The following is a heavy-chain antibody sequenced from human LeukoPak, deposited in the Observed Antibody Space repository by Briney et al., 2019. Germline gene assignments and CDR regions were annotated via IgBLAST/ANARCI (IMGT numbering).Heavy chain of an antibody. CDR1: GYTFTSYG. J-gene: IGHJ4*02. Sequence: GASVKVSCKASGYTFTSYGISWVRQAPGQGLEWMGWISAYNGNTNYAQKLQGRVTITRDTSATTAYMELNSLRDEDTAMYYCARDIFGTSRPSEYWGQGTLVTVSS. V-gene: IGHV1-18*01. CDR2: ISAYNGNT. CDR3: ARDIFGTSRPSEY. D-gene: IGHD3-10*02.